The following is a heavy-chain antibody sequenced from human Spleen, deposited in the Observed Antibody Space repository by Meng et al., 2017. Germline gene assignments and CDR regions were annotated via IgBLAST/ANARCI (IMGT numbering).Heavy chain of an antibody. D-gene: IGHD3-9*01. CDR1: GYTFTGYY. J-gene: IGHJ5*02. CDR2: INPNSGGT. Sequence: ASVKVSCKASGYTFTGYYMHWVRQAPGQGLEWMGWINPNSGGTNYAQKSQGRVTMTRDTTISTAHMELSRLRCDDTAGYYCARDGLRKFGWSWSPVQENWFDPWGQGTLVTVSS. V-gene: IGHV1-2*02. CDR3: ARDGLRKFGWSWSPVQENWFDP.